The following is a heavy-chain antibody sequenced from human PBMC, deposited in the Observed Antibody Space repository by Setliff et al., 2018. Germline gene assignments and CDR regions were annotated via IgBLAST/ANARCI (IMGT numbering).Heavy chain of an antibody. Sequence: ASVKVSCKASGFTSTNYAIHWVRQAPGQRPECMGWIHAGNGDTKYSQKFQGRVTITRDTSASTVYMELSSRRSEDTAVYYCASAHYYSGYFEYFQYWGQGTLVTVSS. CDR3: ASAHYYSGYFEYFQY. V-gene: IGHV1-3*01. D-gene: IGHD5-12*01. CDR1: GFTSTNYA. J-gene: IGHJ1*01. CDR2: IHAGNGDT.